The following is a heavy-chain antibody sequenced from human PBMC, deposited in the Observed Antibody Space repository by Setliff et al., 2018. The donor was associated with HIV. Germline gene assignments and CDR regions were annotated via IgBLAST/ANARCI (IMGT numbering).Heavy chain of an antibody. Sequence: ASVKVSCKASGYTFTGYYLHWVRQAPGQGLEWMGRINPNTGGTNYAQKFQGRVTMTTDTSISTAYMELSRLRSDDTAVYYCARGWANSYDSCAYWGQGTLFTVSS. CDR2: INPNTGGT. CDR3: ARGWANSYDSCAY. CDR1: GYTFTGYY. J-gene: IGHJ4*02. D-gene: IGHD3-22*01. V-gene: IGHV1-2*06.